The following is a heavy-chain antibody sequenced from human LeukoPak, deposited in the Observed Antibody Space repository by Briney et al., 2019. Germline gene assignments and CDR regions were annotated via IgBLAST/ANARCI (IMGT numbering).Heavy chain of an antibody. CDR2: IYWNDDK. CDR3: AHRGYGDYPSSKWFDP. D-gene: IGHD4-17*01. CDR1: GFSLSTGGAG. V-gene: IGHV2-5*01. J-gene: IGHJ5*02. Sequence: SGPTLVKPTQTLTLTCTFSGFSLSTGGAGVGWIRQPPGKALEWLAVIYWNDDKRYSPSLKNRLTITKDTSKNQVVLTMTNMDPVDTATYYCAHRGYGDYPSSKWFDPWGQGTLVIVSS.